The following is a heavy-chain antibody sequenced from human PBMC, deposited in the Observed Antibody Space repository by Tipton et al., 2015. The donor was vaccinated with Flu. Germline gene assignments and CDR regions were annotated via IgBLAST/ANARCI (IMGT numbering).Heavy chain of an antibody. Sequence: TLSLTCTVSGGSISSYYWSWIRQPPGKGLEWIGYIYYSGSTYYNPSLKSRVTISVDTSKNQFSLKLSSVTAADTAVYYCARELGVRGVIDYWGQGTLVTVSS. CDR1: GGSISSYY. CDR2: IYYSGST. V-gene: IGHV4-59*12. J-gene: IGHJ4*02. CDR3: ARELGVRGVIDY. D-gene: IGHD3-10*01.